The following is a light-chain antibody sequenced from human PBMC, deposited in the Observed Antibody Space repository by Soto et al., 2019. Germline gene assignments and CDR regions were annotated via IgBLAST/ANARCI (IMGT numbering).Light chain of an antibody. CDR3: AAWDASLDGCV. CDR1: SSNVGDNT. J-gene: IGLJ1*01. CDR2: SYD. Sequence: QSVLTQPPSASGTPWQRVTIFCSTSSSNVGDNTVNWSQHVPATAPNLLICSYDQRPSGVPDRFSGSRSGTSASLAISGLQSEDEADYYCAAWDASLDGCVFATVTKVTVL. V-gene: IGLV1-44*01.